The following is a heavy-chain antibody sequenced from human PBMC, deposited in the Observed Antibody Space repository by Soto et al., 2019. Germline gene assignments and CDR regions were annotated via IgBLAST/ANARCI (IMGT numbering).Heavy chain of an antibody. CDR1: GFTFSSYT. D-gene: IGHD6-6*01. J-gene: IGHJ6*02. V-gene: IGHV3-23*01. CDR3: ARGGSSSDNGMDV. CDR2: ISGRGGTI. Sequence: EVQLLESGGGLVQPGGSLRLSCAASGFTFSSYTMSWVRQAPGKGLEWVSTISGRGGTIYYVDSVKGRFTISRDNAKNSLYLQMNSLRDEDTAVYYCARGGSSSDNGMDVWGQGTTVTVSS.